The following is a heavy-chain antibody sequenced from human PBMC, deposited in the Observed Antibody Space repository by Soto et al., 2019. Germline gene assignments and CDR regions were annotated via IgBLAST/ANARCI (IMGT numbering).Heavy chain of an antibody. Sequence: SETLSLTCAVYGGSFSGYYWSWIRQPPGKGLEWIGEINHSGSTNYNPSLKSRVTISVDTSKNQFSLKLGSVTAADTAVYYCAERSPNSNFLEGVWFDPWGQGTLVTVSS. V-gene: IGHV4-34*01. J-gene: IGHJ5*02. D-gene: IGHD4-4*01. CDR2: INHSGST. CDR3: AERSPNSNFLEGVWFDP. CDR1: GGSFSGYY.